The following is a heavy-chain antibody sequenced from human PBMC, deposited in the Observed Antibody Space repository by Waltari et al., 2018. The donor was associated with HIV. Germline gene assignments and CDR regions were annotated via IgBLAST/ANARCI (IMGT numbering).Heavy chain of an antibody. J-gene: IGHJ4*02. D-gene: IGHD1-26*01. CDR2: IYHSGST. CDR3: ARVYGYSGSYPGAPDDY. Sequence: QVQLQESGPGLVKPSETLSLTCAVSGYSISSGYYWGWIRQPPGKGLDWIGRIYHSGSTYYNPPLKSRVTISVDTSKKQLSRKRSSVTAADTAVYYCARVYGYSGSYPGAPDDYWGQGTLVTVSS. CDR1: GYSISSGYY. V-gene: IGHV4-38-2*01.